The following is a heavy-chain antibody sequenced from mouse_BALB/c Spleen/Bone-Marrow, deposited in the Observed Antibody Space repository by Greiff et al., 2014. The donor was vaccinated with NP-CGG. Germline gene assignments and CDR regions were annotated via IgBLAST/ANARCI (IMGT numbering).Heavy chain of an antibody. CDR1: GYTFTSYY. J-gene: IGHJ4*01. D-gene: IGHD2-3*01. Sequence: VQLVESGAELVKPGASVKLSCKASGYTFTSYYMYWVKQRPGQGLEWIGEINPNNDGTNFNEKFKSKATLTVDKSSSTAYMQLSSLTSEDSAVYYCARAAYDPKAIDYWGQRTSVTVAS. CDR3: ARAAYDPKAIDY. V-gene: IGHV1S81*02. CDR2: INPNNDGT.